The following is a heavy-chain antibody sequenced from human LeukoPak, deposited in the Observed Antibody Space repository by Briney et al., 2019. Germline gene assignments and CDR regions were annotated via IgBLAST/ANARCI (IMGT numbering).Heavy chain of an antibody. V-gene: IGHV1-2*02. D-gene: IGHD2-15*01. Sequence: GASVKVSCKASGYTFTGYYMHWVRQAPGQGLEWMGWINPNSGGTNYAQKFQGRVTMTRDTSISTAYMELSRLISDDTAVYYCARGLDGCSGGSCYSPSGGSYNWFDPWGQGTLVTVSS. CDR3: ARGLDGCSGGSCYSPSGGSYNWFDP. CDR1: GYTFTGYY. CDR2: INPNSGGT. J-gene: IGHJ5*02.